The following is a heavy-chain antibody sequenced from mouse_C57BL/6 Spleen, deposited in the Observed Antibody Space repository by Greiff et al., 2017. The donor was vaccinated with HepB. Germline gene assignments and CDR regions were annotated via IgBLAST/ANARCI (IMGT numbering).Heavy chain of an antibody. CDR2: ISSGGSYT. D-gene: IGHD3-2*02. V-gene: IGHV5-6*01. Sequence: VQLKESGGDLVKPGGSLKLSCAASGFTFSSYGMSWVRQTPDKRLEWVATISSGGSYTYYPDSVKGRFTISRDNAKNTLYLQMSSLKSEDTAMYYCARQGGQGDVYFDYWGQGTTLTVSS. CDR1: GFTFSSYG. CDR3: ARQGGQGDVYFDY. J-gene: IGHJ2*01.